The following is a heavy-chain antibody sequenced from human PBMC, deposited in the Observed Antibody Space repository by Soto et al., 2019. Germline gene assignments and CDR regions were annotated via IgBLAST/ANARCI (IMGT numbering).Heavy chain of an antibody. J-gene: IGHJ4*02. Sequence: PGGSLRLSGVASGSSSDPFTMHWVRELPGKGLEWVAGLSWDRSTVAYADSVQGRFTISRDHAKNSVDLLMDSLRPDDTALYFCAVSSPDIVVLPSSIYFTSWGPGTQVTVSS. D-gene: IGHD2-15*01. CDR2: LSWDRSTV. CDR1: GSSSDPFT. V-gene: IGHV3-9*02. CDR3: AVSSPDIVVLPSSIYFTS.